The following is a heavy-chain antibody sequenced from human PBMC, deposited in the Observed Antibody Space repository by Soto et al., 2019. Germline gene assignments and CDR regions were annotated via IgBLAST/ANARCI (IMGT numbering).Heavy chain of an antibody. J-gene: IGHJ4*02. V-gene: IGHV3-23*01. CDR3: AKAVGSTVPKGPFDY. D-gene: IGHD4-4*01. Sequence: EVQLLESGGGLVQPGGSLRLSCAASGFTFSSYAMSWVRQAPGKGLEWVSAISGSGGSTYHADAVKGRFTISRDNSKNTLYLQLNSLRAEDTAVYYCAKAVGSTVPKGPFDYWGQGTLVTVSS. CDR1: GFTFSSYA. CDR2: ISGSGGST.